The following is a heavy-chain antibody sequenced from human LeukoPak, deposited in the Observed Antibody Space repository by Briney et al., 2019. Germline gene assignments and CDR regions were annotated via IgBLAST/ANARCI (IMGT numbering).Heavy chain of an antibody. CDR1: GGSISSYY. J-gene: IGHJ5*02. CDR3: AREGDYENWLDP. D-gene: IGHD4-17*01. Sequence: TSETLSLTCTVSGGSISSYYWSWIRQPPGKGLEWIGYIYYSGSTNYNPSLKSRVTISVDTSKNQFFLRLNSVTAADTAVYYCAREGDYENWLDPWGQGTLVTVSS. CDR2: IYYSGST. V-gene: IGHV4-59*01.